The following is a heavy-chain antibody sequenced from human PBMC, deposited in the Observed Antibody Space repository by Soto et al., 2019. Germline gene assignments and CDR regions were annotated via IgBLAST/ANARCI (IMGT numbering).Heavy chain of an antibody. CDR3: VRTSLVVAAATREDY. CDR2: INSDGSST. Sequence: EVQLVESGGGLVQPGGSLRLSCAASGFTFSSYWMNWVRQAPGKGLVWVSRINSDGSSTSYADSVKGRCTISRDNAKNTLYLQMNSLRAEDTAVYYCVRTSLVVAAATREDYWGQGTLFTVSS. V-gene: IGHV3-74*01. CDR1: GFTFSSYW. D-gene: IGHD2-15*01. J-gene: IGHJ4*02.